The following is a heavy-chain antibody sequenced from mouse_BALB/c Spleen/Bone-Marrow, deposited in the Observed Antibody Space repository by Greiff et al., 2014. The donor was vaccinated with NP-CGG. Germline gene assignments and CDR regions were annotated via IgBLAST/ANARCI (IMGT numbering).Heavy chain of an antibody. CDR2: IWGGGST. V-gene: IGHV2-6-5*01. Sequence: VKLVESGPGLVAPSQSLSITCTVSGFSLTDYGVSWVRQPPGKGLEWLGVIWGGGSTYYNSALKSRLSIRKDNSKSQVFLKMNSLTSVDSAMYYCAKLGRSYYYFDVWGAGTTVTVPS. CDR3: AKLGRSYYYFDV. J-gene: IGHJ1*01. D-gene: IGHD1-1*01. CDR1: GFSLTDYG.